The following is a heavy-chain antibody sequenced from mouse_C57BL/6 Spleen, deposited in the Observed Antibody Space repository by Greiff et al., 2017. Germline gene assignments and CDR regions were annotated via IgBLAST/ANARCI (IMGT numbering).Heavy chain of an antibody. D-gene: IGHD1-2*01. Sequence: VQLQQSGPELVKPGASVKISCKASGYAFSSSWMNWVKQRPGKGLEWIGRIYPGDGDTNYNGKFKGKATLTADKSSSTAYMQLSSLTSEDSAVYFCANDGGYAMDYWGQGTSVTVSS. CDR3: ANDGGYAMDY. V-gene: IGHV1-82*01. CDR1: GYAFSSSW. J-gene: IGHJ4*01. CDR2: IYPGDGDT.